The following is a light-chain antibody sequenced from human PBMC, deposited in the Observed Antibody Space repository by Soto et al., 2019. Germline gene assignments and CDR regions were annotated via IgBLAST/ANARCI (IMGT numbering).Light chain of an antibody. V-gene: IGKV3-20*01. Sequence: EIVWTQSPGTLSLSPGERATLSCRASQSVSTSYLAWYQQKPGQAPRLLIYGSSSRATGIPDRCSGSGSGADFPLTISRLEPEDFAVYYWQQYGSVPLTFGGGTKVEIK. J-gene: IGKJ4*01. CDR1: QSVSTSY. CDR2: GSS. CDR3: QQYGSVPLT.